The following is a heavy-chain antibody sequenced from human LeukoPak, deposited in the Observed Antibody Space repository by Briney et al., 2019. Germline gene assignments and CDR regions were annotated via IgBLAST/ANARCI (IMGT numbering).Heavy chain of an antibody. CDR3: AKDSSGCYPYFDY. D-gene: IGHD3-22*01. CDR1: GFTFSNYG. Sequence: GGTLRLSCAASGFTFSNYGMSWVRQAPGKGLEWVSAISGRSDSTYYADSVKGRFTISRDNSKNTLYLQMNSLRAEDTAVYYCAKDSSGCYPYFDYWGQGTLVTVSS. CDR2: ISGRSDST. V-gene: IGHV3-23*01. J-gene: IGHJ4*02.